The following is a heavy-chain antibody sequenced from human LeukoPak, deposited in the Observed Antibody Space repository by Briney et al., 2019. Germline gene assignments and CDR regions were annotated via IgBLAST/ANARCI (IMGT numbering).Heavy chain of an antibody. CDR2: FDPEDGET. Sequence: ASAKVSCKVSGYTLTELSMHWVRQAPGKGLEWMGGFDPEDGETIYAQKFQGRVTMTEDTSTDTAYMELSSLRSEDTAVYYCATGKGYGGNSDDRAFDYWGQGTLVTVSS. CDR1: GYTLTELS. J-gene: IGHJ4*02. D-gene: IGHD4-23*01. V-gene: IGHV1-24*01. CDR3: ATGKGYGGNSDDRAFDY.